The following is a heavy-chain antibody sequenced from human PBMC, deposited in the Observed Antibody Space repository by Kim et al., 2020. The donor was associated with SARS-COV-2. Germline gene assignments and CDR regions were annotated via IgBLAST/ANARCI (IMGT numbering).Heavy chain of an antibody. D-gene: IGHD6-13*01. V-gene: IGHV4-59*01. CDR1: GGSLTYYY. J-gene: IGHJ4*02. Sequence: SETLSLTCTVSGGSLTYYYWSWIRQPPGKALEWIGYIYYTGSTNYNPSLNSRVTMSIDTSKNQFSLKVTSVTAADTAVYYCARGISWYLYFDSWGQGALVTVSS. CDR3: ARGISWYLYFDS. CDR2: IYYTGST.